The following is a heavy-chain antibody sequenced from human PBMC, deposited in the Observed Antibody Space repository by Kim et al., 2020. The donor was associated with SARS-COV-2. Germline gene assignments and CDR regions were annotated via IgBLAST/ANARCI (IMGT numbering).Heavy chain of an antibody. J-gene: IGHJ4*02. CDR3: AKDWIGYCSGGSCYFDY. Sequence: VKVRFTSSRDNSKNTLYLQMNSLRAEDTAVYYCAKDWIGYCSGGSCYFDYWGQGTLVTVSS. V-gene: IGHV3-33*06. D-gene: IGHD2-15*01.